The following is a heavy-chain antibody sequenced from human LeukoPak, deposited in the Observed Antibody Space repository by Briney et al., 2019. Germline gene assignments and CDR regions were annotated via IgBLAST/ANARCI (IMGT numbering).Heavy chain of an antibody. V-gene: IGHV3-30*02. Sequence: GGSLRLSCATSGFTFINYGMHWVRQAPGKGLEWVAFIGHDGRNEYYADSVKGRFTISRDNSKGTLHLQMSSLREEDTALYYCAKEKMNTLVVVNYWGQGTLVTVSS. CDR1: GFTFINYG. D-gene: IGHD3-22*01. CDR3: AKEKMNTLVVVNY. J-gene: IGHJ4*02. CDR2: IGHDGRNE.